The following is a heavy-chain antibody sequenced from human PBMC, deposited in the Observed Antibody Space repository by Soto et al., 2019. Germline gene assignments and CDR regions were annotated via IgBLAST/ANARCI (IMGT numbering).Heavy chain of an antibody. CDR1: GASLNNYY. CDR3: ARGSLAPDY. J-gene: IGHJ4*02. D-gene: IGHD1-26*01. Sequence: SEARSLTCTVSGASLNNYYWSWARQPAGXGLEXVXRXYXXXSXXXXPSLESRVTMSIDTSKKQLSLKLTSVTAADTAVYYCARGSLAPDYWGQGTLVTVSS. V-gene: IGHV4-4*07. CDR2: XYXXXSX.